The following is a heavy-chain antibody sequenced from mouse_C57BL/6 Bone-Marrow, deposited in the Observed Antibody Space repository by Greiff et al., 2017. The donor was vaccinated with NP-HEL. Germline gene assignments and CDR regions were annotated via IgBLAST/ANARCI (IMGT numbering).Heavy chain of an antibody. CDR2: ISYDGSN. D-gene: IGHD2-2*01. V-gene: IGHV3-6*01. Sequence: EVQLQESGPGLVKPSQSLSLTCSVTGYSITSGYYWNWIRQFPGNKLEWMGYISYDGSNNYNPSLKNRISITRDTSKNQFFLKLNSVTTEDTATYYCARAPLGGYLFAYWGQGTLVTVSA. CDR1: GYSITSGYY. J-gene: IGHJ3*01. CDR3: ARAPLGGYLFAY.